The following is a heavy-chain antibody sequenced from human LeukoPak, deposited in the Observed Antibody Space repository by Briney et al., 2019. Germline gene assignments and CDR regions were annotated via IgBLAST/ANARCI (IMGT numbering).Heavy chain of an antibody. CDR3: ARQSHSITDY. D-gene: IGHD1-14*01. V-gene: IGHV5-51*01. CDR1: GYNFTNYW. CDR2: MYPGDSDT. Sequence: GESLKISCKGSGYNFTNYWIVWVRQMSGEGLEWMGIMYPGDSDTRYSPSFQGQVTISADRSISTAYLQWSSLKASDTAMYYCARQSHSITDYWGQGTLVTVSS. J-gene: IGHJ4*02.